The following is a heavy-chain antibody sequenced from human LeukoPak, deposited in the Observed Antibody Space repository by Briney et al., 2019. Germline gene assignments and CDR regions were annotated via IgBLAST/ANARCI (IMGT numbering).Heavy chain of an antibody. J-gene: IGHJ4*02. CDR1: GYTFTSYY. Sequence: ASVKVSCKASGYTFTSYYMHWVRQAPGQGLEWMGWINPNSGGTNYAQKFQGRVTMTRDTSISTAYMELSRLRSDDTAVYYCARESAVAGTGDYWGQGTLVTVSS. CDR3: ARESAVAGTGDY. D-gene: IGHD6-19*01. CDR2: INPNSGGT. V-gene: IGHV1-2*02.